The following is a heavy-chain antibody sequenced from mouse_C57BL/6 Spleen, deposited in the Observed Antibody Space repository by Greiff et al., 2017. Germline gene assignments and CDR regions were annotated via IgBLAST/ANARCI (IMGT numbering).Heavy chain of an antibody. CDR1: GFTFSDYG. D-gene: IGHD1-1*01. CDR3: ARSRGFLYYYAMDY. CDR2: ISSGSSTI. J-gene: IGHJ4*01. Sequence: DVKLVESGGGLVKPGGSLKLSCAASGFTFSDYGMHWVRQAPEKGLEWVAYISSGSSTIYYADTVKGRFTISRDNAKNTLFLQMTSLRSEDTAMYYCARSRGFLYYYAMDYWGQGTSVTVSS. V-gene: IGHV5-17*01.